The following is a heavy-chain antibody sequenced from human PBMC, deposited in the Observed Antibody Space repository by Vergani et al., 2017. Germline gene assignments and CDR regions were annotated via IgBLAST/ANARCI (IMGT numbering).Heavy chain of an antibody. V-gene: IGHV4-38-2*01. CDR1: GYSISSTYY. CDR2: IYHSGST. J-gene: IGHJ6*02. D-gene: IGHD2-21*02. CDR3: AGQRGDNDKGGRDV. Sequence: QVQLQESGPGLVKPSETLSLTCAVSGYSISSTYYWGWIRQPPGKGLEWIGSIYHSGSTYNNPSLKSRVTISVDTSKNQFTLKLSSVTAADTAVYYCAGQRGDNDKGGRDVWGQGATVTVAS.